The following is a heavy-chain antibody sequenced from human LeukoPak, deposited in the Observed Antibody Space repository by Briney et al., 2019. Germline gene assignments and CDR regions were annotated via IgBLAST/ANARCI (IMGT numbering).Heavy chain of an antibody. Sequence: GASVKVSCKASGYTFTSYGISWVRQAPGQGLEWMGWISAYNDNTNYAPKFQGRVTMTTDTSTSTSYMELRSLKSDDTAVYYCSWQLVLHYFDYWGQGTLVTVSS. CDR1: GYTFTSYG. CDR2: ISAYNDNT. CDR3: SWQLVLHYFDY. D-gene: IGHD6-13*01. V-gene: IGHV1-18*01. J-gene: IGHJ4*02.